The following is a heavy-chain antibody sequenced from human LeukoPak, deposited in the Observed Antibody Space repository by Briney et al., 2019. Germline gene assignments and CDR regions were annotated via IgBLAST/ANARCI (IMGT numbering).Heavy chain of an antibody. J-gene: IGHJ3*02. CDR3: ARDLRNLIAARPRGAFDI. CDR1: GFTFSTYG. CDR2: ISYDGSNK. V-gene: IGHV3-30*03. D-gene: IGHD6-6*01. Sequence: GGSLRLSCAASGFTFSTYGMHWVRQAPGKGLEWVAVISYDGSNKYYADSVKGRFTISRDNSKNTLYLQMNSLRAEDTAVYYCARDLRNLIAARPRGAFDIWGQGTMVTVSS.